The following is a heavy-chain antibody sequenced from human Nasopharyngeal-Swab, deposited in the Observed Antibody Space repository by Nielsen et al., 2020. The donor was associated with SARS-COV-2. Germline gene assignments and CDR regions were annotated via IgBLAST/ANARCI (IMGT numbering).Heavy chain of an antibody. Sequence: SCAASGSRFSSYILNWDRQAPGNGLDWVAVVSHDRSYEHYEDSVKGRPTISSDYPKNTLYLQMNSLRTEDTAVDCCARERDSFDQWGQGTLVTVSS. J-gene: IGHJ4*02. CDR3: ARERDSFDQ. V-gene: IGHV3-30-3*01. CDR2: VSHDRSYE. D-gene: IGHD3/OR15-3a*01. CDR1: GSRFSSYI.